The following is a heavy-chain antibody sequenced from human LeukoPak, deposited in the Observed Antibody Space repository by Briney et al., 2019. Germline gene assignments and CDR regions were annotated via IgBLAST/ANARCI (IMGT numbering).Heavy chain of an antibody. V-gene: IGHV5-51*01. CDR3: ARRVYYGDYGFDY. Sequence: GESLTISCKTSGYMFTTYRIGWVRQVPGKGLEWIGIIYSGDSDTTYSPAFQGQVTISVDKSITTAYLHWSSLKASDTAVYYCARRVYYGDYGFDYWGQGTLVTVSS. CDR2: IYSGDSDT. J-gene: IGHJ4*02. D-gene: IGHD4-17*01. CDR1: GYMFTTYR.